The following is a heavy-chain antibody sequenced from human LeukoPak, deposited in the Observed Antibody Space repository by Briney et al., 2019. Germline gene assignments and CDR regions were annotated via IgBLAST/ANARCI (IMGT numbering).Heavy chain of an antibody. D-gene: IGHD2-15*01. CDR3: ARGYCSGGSCYSVENWFDP. CDR1: GYTFTGYY. J-gene: IGHJ5*02. V-gene: IGHV1-2*05. CDR2: INPNSGGT. Sequence: GASVRVSCKAAGYTFTGYYMFWLRQAPGQGLEWMGRINPNSGGTNYAQKFQGRVTMTRDTSISSAYMELSRLRSDGTDVYYCARGYCSGGSCYSVENWFDPWGQGTMVTVSS.